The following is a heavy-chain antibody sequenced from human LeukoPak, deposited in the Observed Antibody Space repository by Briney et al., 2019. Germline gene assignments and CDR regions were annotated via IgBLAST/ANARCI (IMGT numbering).Heavy chain of an antibody. CDR3: ARQRPWGVTYYDFWSGSTDAFDI. J-gene: IGHJ3*02. D-gene: IGHD3-3*01. V-gene: IGHV4-39*01. CDR2: IYYSGST. CDR1: GGSISSSSYY. Sequence: PSETLSLTCTVSGGSISSSSYYWGWIRQPPGKGLEWIGSIYYSGSTYYNPSLKSRVTISVDTSKNQFSLKLSSVTAADTAVYYCARQRPWGVTYYDFWSGSTDAFDIWGQGTMVTVSS.